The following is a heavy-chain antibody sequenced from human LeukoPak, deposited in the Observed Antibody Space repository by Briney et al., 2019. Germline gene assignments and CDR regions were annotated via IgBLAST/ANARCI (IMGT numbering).Heavy chain of an antibody. CDR3: SGDSSGPFDY. D-gene: IGHD3-22*01. V-gene: IGHV3-30-3*01. CDR2: ISYDGSNK. Sequence: PGGSLRLSCAASGFTFSSYAMHWVRQAPGKGLEWVPVISYDGSNKYYADSVKGRFTISRDNSKNTLYLRMNSLRAEDTAVYYCSGDSSGPFDYWGQGTLVTVSS. CDR1: GFTFSSYA. J-gene: IGHJ4*02.